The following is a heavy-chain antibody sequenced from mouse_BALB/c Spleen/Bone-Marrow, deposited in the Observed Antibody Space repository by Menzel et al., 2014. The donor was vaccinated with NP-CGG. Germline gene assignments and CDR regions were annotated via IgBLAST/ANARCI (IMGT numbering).Heavy chain of an antibody. V-gene: IGHV4-2*02. CDR3: ARQGHYGYHDN. Sequence: EVMLVESGGGLVQPGGSLNLACVASGFDFGGYWMSWARQAPGKGLEWIGEINPGSSTINYSPSLKDKFIISRDNSKNTLYQQMSKVRSEDTAVYYCARQGHYGYHDNWCHGTPLTVSS. CDR2: INPGSSTI. J-gene: IGHJ2*01. CDR1: GFDFGGYW. D-gene: IGHD1-2*01.